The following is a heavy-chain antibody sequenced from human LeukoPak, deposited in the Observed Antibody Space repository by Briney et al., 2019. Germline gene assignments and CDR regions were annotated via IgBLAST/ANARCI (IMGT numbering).Heavy chain of an antibody. Sequence: SETLSLTCTVSGGSISPHYWSWIRQPPGTGLEWIGYIYYSGSTNYNPSLKSRVTISIDMSKNQFSLKLSSVTAADTAVYHCARHYNLAFDYWGQGTLVTVSS. J-gene: IGHJ4*02. CDR2: IYYSGST. CDR3: ARHYNLAFDY. D-gene: IGHD1-14*01. CDR1: GGSISPHY. V-gene: IGHV4-59*08.